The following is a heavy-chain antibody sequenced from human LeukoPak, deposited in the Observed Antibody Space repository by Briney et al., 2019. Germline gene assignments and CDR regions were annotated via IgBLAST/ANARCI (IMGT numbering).Heavy chain of an antibody. D-gene: IGHD2-2*01. CDR3: AKAHCSSTSCSRADN. CDR2: IDGSGGTT. V-gene: IGHV3-23*01. Sequence: GGSLRLSCAASGLTFTRNAMAWVRQAPGKGLEWVSAIDGSGGTTFYADSVKGRVTISRVQSTNTVYLQMNSLRADDTAVYYCAKAHCSSTSCSRADNWGQGTLVTVSS. CDR1: GLTFTRNA. J-gene: IGHJ4*02.